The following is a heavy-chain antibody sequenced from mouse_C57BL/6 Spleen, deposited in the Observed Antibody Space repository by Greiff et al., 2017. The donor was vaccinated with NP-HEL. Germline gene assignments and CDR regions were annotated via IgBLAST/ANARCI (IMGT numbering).Heavy chain of an antibody. J-gene: IGHJ4*01. CDR2: IYPGDGDT. V-gene: IGHV1-82*01. CDR3: ARDYGSRDYAMDY. D-gene: IGHD1-1*01. CDR1: GYAFSSSW. Sequence: VKLMESGPELVKPGASVKISCKASGYAFSSSWMNWVKQRPGKGLEWIGRIYPGDGDTNYNGKFKGKATLTADKSSSTAYMQLSSLTSEDSAVYFCARDYGSRDYAMDYWGRGTSVTVSS.